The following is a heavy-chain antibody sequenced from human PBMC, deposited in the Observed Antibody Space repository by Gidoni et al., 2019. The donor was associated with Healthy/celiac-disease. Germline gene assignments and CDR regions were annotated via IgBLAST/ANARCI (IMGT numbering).Heavy chain of an antibody. CDR2: IYYSRST. CDR3: ASVDIVATSKGPFDP. D-gene: IGHD5-12*01. CDR1: GGSISSGGYY. Sequence: QVQLQESGPGLVKPSQTLSLTCTVSGGSISSGGYYWSWIRQHPGKGLEWIGYIYYSRSTYYNPSLKSRVTISVDTSKNQFSLKLSSVTAADTAVYYCASVDIVATSKGPFDPWGQGTLVTVSS. J-gene: IGHJ5*02. V-gene: IGHV4-31*03.